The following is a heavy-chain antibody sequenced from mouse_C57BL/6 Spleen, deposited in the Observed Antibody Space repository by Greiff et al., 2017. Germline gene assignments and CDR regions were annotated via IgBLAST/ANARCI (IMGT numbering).Heavy chain of an antibody. Sequence: QVQLQQSGPGLVQPSQSLSITCTVSGFSLTSYGVHWVRQSPGKGLEWLGVIWSGGSTDYNAAFISRLSISKDNSKSQVFFKMNSLQADDTAIYYCARGGYSNYEDAMDYWGQGTSVTVSS. J-gene: IGHJ4*01. CDR2: IWSGGST. CDR3: ARGGYSNYEDAMDY. V-gene: IGHV2-2*01. D-gene: IGHD2-5*01. CDR1: GFSLTSYG.